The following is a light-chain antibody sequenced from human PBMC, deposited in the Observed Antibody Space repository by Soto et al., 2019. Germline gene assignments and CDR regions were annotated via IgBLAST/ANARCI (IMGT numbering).Light chain of an antibody. V-gene: IGKV1-33*01. CDR2: DAS. CDR3: QQYDNLWT. J-gene: IGKJ3*01. CDR1: QDISDY. Sequence: DIQMTQSPSSLSASVGDRVTITCQANQDISDYLNWYQQKPGKAPKLLITDASDLKIGVPSRFSGSGSGTAFTFTISSLQPEDSATYYCQQYDNLWTFGPGTQVEIK.